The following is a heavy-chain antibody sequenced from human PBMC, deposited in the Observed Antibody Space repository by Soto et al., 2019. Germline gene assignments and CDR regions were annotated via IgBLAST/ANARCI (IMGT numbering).Heavy chain of an antibody. CDR2: SYYSGST. D-gene: IGHD3-22*01. CDR3: ARPRDGVLYESKV. V-gene: IGHV4-39*01. J-gene: IGHJ4*02. CDR1: GGSVSSRDCY. Sequence: QLQLQESGPRLVKPSETLSLTCTVSGGSVSSRDCYWGWIRQPPGKGMEWIGSSYYSGSTYYSPSLKGRVTASVATYKHKFTLQLGSVAAADTAVYYCARPRDGVLYESKVGGQGTLVTVSS.